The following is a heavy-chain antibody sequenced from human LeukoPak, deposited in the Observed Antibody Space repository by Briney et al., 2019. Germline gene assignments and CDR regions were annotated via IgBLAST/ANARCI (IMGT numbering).Heavy chain of an antibody. J-gene: IGHJ5*02. CDR1: GFTFSSYW. CDR2: INTYGTST. Sequence: GGSLRLSCAASGFTFSSYWMHWVCQVPGKGLLWVARINTYGTSTSYGDSVEGRFTISRDNAKNTLDLEMKSLRDDDTAVYYCARGSSTVTTRDWFDPWGQGTQVTVSS. D-gene: IGHD4-17*01. V-gene: IGHV3-74*03. CDR3: ARGSSTVTTRDWFDP.